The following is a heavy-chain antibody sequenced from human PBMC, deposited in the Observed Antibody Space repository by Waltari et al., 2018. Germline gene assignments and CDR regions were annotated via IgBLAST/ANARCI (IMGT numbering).Heavy chain of an antibody. V-gene: IGHV4-39*07. Sequence: QLQLQESGPGLVKPSETLSLTCTVSGGSISNIDYYWGWIRQSPGKGLEWIGNIYYAGNTYFNPSLNRRATISVDASKNQFSLKLTSVTAAETAVFYCARSPCRGGSCRYWYFDLWGRGALVTVSS. D-gene: IGHD2-15*01. CDR2: IYYAGNT. J-gene: IGHJ2*01. CDR1: GGSISNIDYY. CDR3: ARSPCRGGSCRYWYFDL.